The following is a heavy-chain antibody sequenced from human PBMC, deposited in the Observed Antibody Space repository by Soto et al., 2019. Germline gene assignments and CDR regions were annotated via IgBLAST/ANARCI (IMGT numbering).Heavy chain of an antibody. V-gene: IGHV3-33*01. CDR3: ARCRHLYDAFDL. CDR1: GFTFSRYG. D-gene: IGHD6-6*01. CDR2: IWYDGSKQ. Sequence: QVQLVESGGGVVQPGTSLRLSCAASGFTFSRYGMHWVRQAPGKGLEWVALIWYDGSKQYYADSVKGRFTISRDISKDTLYLQMNILRFDDTAVYYCARCRHLYDAFDLWGQGTMVAVSS. J-gene: IGHJ3*01.